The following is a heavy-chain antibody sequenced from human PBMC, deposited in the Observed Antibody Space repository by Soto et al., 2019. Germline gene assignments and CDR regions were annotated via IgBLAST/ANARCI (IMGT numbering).Heavy chain of an antibody. CDR2: VSLTGDRT. CDR1: RFDFSSYE. J-gene: IGHJ4*02. Sequence: EVQLLESGGGLVQPGGSLRLSCVASRFDFSSYEMSWVRQAAGKGLEWVSCVSLTGDRTNYAGSVKGRFTISRDNGENSLFLQMDSLRAEDTAVYYCAMSTGSFHADFDFWGQGTHVTVSS. V-gene: IGHV3-23*01. D-gene: IGHD1-26*01. CDR3: AMSTGSFHADFDF.